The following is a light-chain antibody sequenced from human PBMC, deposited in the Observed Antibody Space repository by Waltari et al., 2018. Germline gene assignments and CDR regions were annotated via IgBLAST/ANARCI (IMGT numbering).Light chain of an antibody. CDR1: ESIATN. V-gene: IGKV3-15*01. J-gene: IGKJ1*01. Sequence: EILLTQSPDTLSVSPGERVTLSCRASESIATNLAWYQQRPGQAPRLLIFHASPRATDIPAKFSGSGSGTEFTLTISSLQAEDFAVYYCQQYNNWPPSTFGQGTKVEFK. CDR2: HAS. CDR3: QQYNNWPPST.